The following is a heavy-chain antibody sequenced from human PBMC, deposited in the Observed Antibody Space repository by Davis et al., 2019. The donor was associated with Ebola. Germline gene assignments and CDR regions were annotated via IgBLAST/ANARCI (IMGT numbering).Heavy chain of an antibody. CDR3: ASEVDTAMVVELWYFDY. D-gene: IGHD5-18*01. Sequence: AASVKVSCKASGGTFSSYAISWVRQAPGQGLEWMGGIIPIFGTANYAQKFQGRVTITADESTSTAYMELSSLRSEDTAVYYCASEVDTAMVVELWYFDYWGQGTLVTVSS. CDR2: IIPIFGTA. V-gene: IGHV1-69*13. J-gene: IGHJ4*02. CDR1: GGTFSSYA.